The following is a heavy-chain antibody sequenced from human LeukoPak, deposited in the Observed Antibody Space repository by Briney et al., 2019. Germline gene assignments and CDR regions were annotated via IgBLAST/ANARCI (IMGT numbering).Heavy chain of an antibody. CDR3: ARAHPYDPVAFHI. Sequence: GGSLTLSCAASGFTLSSNYMIGLRQARGRGLEGVTVIYSGGSTYYADSVKGRFTITRDNSKNTLYLQMNSLRAEDTAVYYCARAHPYDPVAFHIWGQGTMVTVSS. J-gene: IGHJ3*02. CDR1: GFTLSSNY. D-gene: IGHD2-21*01. CDR2: IYSGGST. V-gene: IGHV3-53*01.